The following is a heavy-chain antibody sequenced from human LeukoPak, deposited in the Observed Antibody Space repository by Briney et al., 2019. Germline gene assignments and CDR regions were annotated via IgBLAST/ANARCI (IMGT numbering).Heavy chain of an antibody. V-gene: IGHV3-7*01. Sequence: GGSLRLSCAASGFTFSSYWMSWVRQAPGKGLEWVANIKQDGSEKYYVDSVKGRFTISRDNAKNSLYLQMNSLRAEDTAVYYCAREWYDIGKTDCLDYWGQGTLVTVSS. CDR1: GFTFSSYW. CDR3: AREWYDIGKTDCLDY. J-gene: IGHJ4*02. CDR2: IKQDGSEK. D-gene: IGHD3-9*01.